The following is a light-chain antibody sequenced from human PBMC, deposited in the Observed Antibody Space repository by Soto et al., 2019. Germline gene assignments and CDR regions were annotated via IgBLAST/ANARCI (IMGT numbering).Light chain of an antibody. CDR2: VNSDGSH. CDR3: QTWDPGFSVV. V-gene: IGLV4-69*01. CDR1: SGHSSYA. J-gene: IGLJ2*01. Sequence: QPVLTQSPSASASLGASVKLTCTLSSGHSSYAIAWHQQQPEKGPRYLMKVNSDGSHNKGDGIPDRFSGSSSGAERYLTISSLQSEDEADYYWQTWDPGFSVVFGGGTKLTVL.